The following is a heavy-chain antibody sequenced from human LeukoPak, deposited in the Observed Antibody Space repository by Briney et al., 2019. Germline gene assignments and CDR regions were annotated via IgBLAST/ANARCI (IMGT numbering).Heavy chain of an antibody. Sequence: SLTLSLTCTVSGGSISSGGYYWSWIRQHPGKGLEWIGYIYYSGSTYYNPSLKSRVTISVDTSKNQFSLKLSSVTAADTAVYYCARQRGRWDSFDYWGQGALVTVSS. CDR2: IYYSGST. CDR1: GGSISSGGYY. D-gene: IGHD1-26*01. V-gene: IGHV4-31*03. CDR3: ARQRGRWDSFDY. J-gene: IGHJ4*02.